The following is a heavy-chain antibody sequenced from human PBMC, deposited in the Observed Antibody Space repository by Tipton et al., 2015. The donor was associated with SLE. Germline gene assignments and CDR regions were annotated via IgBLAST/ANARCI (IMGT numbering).Heavy chain of an antibody. J-gene: IGHJ6*02. CDR1: GGSISSSNW. CDR2: IYHSGST. Sequence: TLSLTCAVSGGSISSSNWWSWVRQPPGKGLEWIGEIYHSGSTNYNPSLKSRVTISVDKSKNQFSLKLSSVTAADTAVYYCARRNDFWSGYYNYYYYGMDVWGQGTTVTVSS. CDR3: ARRNDFWSGYYNYYYYGMDV. V-gene: IGHV4-4*02. D-gene: IGHD3-3*01.